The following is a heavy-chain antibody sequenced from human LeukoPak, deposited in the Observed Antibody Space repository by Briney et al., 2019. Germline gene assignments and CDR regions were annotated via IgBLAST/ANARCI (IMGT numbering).Heavy chain of an antibody. Sequence: SETLSLTCAVSGGSFSGYYWTWIRQPPGKGLEWIGEINHSGSTNYNPSLKSRVTISVDTSKNQFSLKLSSVTAADTAVYYCARGHWYSSSYYFDYWGQGTLVTVSS. V-gene: IGHV4-34*01. J-gene: IGHJ4*02. CDR2: INHSGST. D-gene: IGHD6-6*01. CDR1: GGSFSGYY. CDR3: ARGHWYSSSYYFDY.